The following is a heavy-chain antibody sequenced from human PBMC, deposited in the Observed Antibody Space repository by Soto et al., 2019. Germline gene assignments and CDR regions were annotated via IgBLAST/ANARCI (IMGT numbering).Heavy chain of an antibody. J-gene: IGHJ6*02. D-gene: IGHD4-17*01. CDR3: TTDQDDGDYVFVESDGYYYGMDV. V-gene: IGHV3-15*07. CDR2: IKSKTDGGTT. CDR1: GFTFSNAW. Sequence: GGSLRLSCAASGFTFSNAWMNWVRQAPGKGLEWVGRIKSKTDGGTTDYAAPVKGRFTISRDDSKNTLYLQMNSLKTEDTAVYYCTTDQDDGDYVFVESDGYYYGMDVWGQGTTVTVSS.